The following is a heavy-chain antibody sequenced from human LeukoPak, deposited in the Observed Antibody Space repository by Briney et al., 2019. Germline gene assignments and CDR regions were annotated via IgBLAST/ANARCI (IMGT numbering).Heavy chain of an antibody. D-gene: IGHD2-2*01. J-gene: IGHJ4*02. CDR3: ARFSRGCSSTSCYGGDFDY. V-gene: IGHV3-11*06. CDR2: ISSSSSYT. CDR1: GFTFSDYY. Sequence: GGSLRLSCAASGFTFSDYYMSWIRQAPGTGLEWVSYISSSSSYTNYADSVKGRFTISRDNAKNSLYLQMNSLRAEDTAVYYCARFSRGCSSTSCYGGDFDYWGQGTLVTVSS.